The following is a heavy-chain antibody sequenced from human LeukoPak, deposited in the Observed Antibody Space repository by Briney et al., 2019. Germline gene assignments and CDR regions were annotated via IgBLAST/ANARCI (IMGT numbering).Heavy chain of an antibody. D-gene: IGHD6-19*01. V-gene: IGHV4-34*01. J-gene: IGHJ4*02. CDR1: GGSFSGYY. CDR2: INHSGTT. Sequence: SETLSLTCAVYGGSFSGYYWSWIRQPPGKGLEWIGEINHSGTTNYNPSLKSRVTISVDTSKNQFSLRLTSVTAADTAVYYCARGGRSGLTYWGQGTLVTVSS. CDR3: ARGGRSGLTY.